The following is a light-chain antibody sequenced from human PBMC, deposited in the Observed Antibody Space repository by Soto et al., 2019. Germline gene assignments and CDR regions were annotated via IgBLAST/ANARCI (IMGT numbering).Light chain of an antibody. J-gene: IGKJ5*01. V-gene: IGKV3-20*01. CDR3: QQYGTPRSYT. CDR1: QSVDSNY. Sequence: EIVLTQSPGTLSLSPGEEATLSCRASQSVDSNYLAWYQQKPGQTPRLIIYGASGRADGIPHRFSGSGFGTDFTLTISHVEPEDFAVYYCQQYGTPRSYTFGQGTRLDI. CDR2: GAS.